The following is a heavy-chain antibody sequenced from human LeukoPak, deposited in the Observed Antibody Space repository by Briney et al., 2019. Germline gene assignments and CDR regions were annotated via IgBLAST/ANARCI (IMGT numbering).Heavy chain of an antibody. Sequence: PGGSLRLSCAASGFTFSSYAMSWVRQAPGKGLEWVSAISGSGGSTYYADSVKGRFTISRDNSKNTLYLQMNSLRAEDTAVYYCAKDREYYDSSGYYGGVYWGQGTLVTVSS. V-gene: IGHV3-23*01. CDR1: GFTFSSYA. CDR2: ISGSGGST. CDR3: AKDREYYDSSGYYGGVY. D-gene: IGHD3-22*01. J-gene: IGHJ4*02.